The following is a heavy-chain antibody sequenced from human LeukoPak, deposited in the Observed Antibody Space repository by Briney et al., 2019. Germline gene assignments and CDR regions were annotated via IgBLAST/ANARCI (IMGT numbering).Heavy chain of an antibody. V-gene: IGHV3-23*01. Sequence: GGSLRLSCAASGFTFNTYGMSWVRQGPGKGLEWVSAISDNGLSTYTADSVKGRFTISRDNSKNTLYLQMNSLRDEDTAVYYCAKPYYYDSSASDYYFDYWGQGTLVTVSS. J-gene: IGHJ4*02. CDR2: ISDNGLST. CDR1: GFTFNTYG. CDR3: AKPYYYDSSASDYYFDY. D-gene: IGHD3-22*01.